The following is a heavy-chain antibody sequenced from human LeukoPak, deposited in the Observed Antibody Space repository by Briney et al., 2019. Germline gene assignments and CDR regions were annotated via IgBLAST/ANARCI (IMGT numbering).Heavy chain of an antibody. CDR2: IRYDGSNK. J-gene: IGHJ4*02. Sequence: GGSLRLSCAASGFTFSRYGMHWVRQAPGKGLEWVAFIRYDGSNKDSADSVKGRFTISRDNSKNTLFLELNSRRAEDTAVYYCVQDNVGSGWPFDYWGQGTLVTVCS. CDR1: GFTFSRYG. V-gene: IGHV3-30*02. CDR3: VQDNVGSGWPFDY. D-gene: IGHD6-19*01.